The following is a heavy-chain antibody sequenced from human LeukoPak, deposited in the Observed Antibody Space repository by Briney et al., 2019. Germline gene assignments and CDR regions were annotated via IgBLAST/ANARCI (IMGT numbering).Heavy chain of an antibody. Sequence: GGSLRLSCATSGFTFKNYAMNWVRQAPGKGLERVSSISGDSTDIYYADSVMGRSTISRDNAKNSLYLQINSLRAEDTAIYYCARRGYSDSSGYDYWGQGTLVTVSS. CDR1: GFTFKNYA. J-gene: IGHJ4*02. CDR2: ISGDSTDI. D-gene: IGHD3-22*01. V-gene: IGHV3-21*01. CDR3: ARRGYSDSSGYDY.